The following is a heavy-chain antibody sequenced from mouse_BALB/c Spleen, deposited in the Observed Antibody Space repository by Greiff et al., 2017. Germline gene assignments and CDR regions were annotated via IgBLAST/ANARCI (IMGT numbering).Heavy chain of an antibody. CDR3: ARRDYYAMDY. V-gene: IGHV1-7*01. Sequence: VQLQQSGAELAKPGASVTMSCTASGYTFTSYWMHWVKQRPGQGLEWIGYINPSTGYTNYNQKFKDKATLTADKSSSTAYMQLSSLTSEDSAVYYCARRDYYAMDYWGQGTSVTVSA. CDR2: INPSTGYT. CDR1: GYTFTSYW. J-gene: IGHJ4*01. D-gene: IGHD1-1*02.